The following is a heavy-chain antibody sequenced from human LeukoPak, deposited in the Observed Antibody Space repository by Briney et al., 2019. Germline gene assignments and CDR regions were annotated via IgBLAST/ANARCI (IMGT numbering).Heavy chain of an antibody. V-gene: IGHV3-7*01. J-gene: IGHJ6*02. D-gene: IGHD1-1*01. CDR3: ATYDNWVAGDV. Sequence: GGSLRLSCAASGFTFKDYWMSWVRQAPGKGPEWVANINKEGNKEHFVDSVKGRFTVSRDNAKNSLFLQMNSLRVEDTAVYYCATYDNWVAGDVWGQGTTVSVSS. CDR2: INKEGNKE. CDR1: GFTFKDYW.